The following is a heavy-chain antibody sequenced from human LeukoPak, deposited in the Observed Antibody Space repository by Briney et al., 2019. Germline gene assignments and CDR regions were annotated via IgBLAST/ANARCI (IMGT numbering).Heavy chain of an antibody. CDR3: ARSTGLDYYYYGMDV. CDR1: GFTFNSYA. CDR2: ISYDGSNK. V-gene: IGHV3-30-3*01. D-gene: IGHD1-1*01. Sequence: GGSLRLSCAASGFTFNSYAMHWVRQAPGKGLGWVAVISYDGSNKYYADSVKGRFTISRDNSKNTLYLQMNSLRAEDTAVYYCARSTGLDYYYYGMDVWGQGTTVTVSS. J-gene: IGHJ6*02.